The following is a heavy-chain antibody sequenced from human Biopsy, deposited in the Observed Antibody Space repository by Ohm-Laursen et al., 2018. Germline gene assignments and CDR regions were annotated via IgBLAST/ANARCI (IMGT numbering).Heavy chain of an antibody. V-gene: IGHV1-18*01. CDR2: INAYNGNT. D-gene: IGHD3-3*01. CDR1: GYTFTNYG. CDR3: ARDRTPYYDFWSGKSFDNWFDP. J-gene: IGHJ5*02. Sequence: GASVKASCKASGYTFTNYGISWVRQAPGQGLEWMGWINAYNGNTNYAQKLQGRVTMTTDTSTSTAYMELRSLRSDDTALYYCARDRTPYYDFWSGKSFDNWFDPWGQGTLVTVSS.